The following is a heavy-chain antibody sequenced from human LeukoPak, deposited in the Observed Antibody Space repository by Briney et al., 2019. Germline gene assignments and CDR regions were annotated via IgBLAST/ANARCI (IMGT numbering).Heavy chain of an antibody. CDR3: AKYDSSGYIDY. CDR1: GHAFSDYW. J-gene: IGHJ4*02. D-gene: IGHD3-22*01. V-gene: IGHV5-51*01. CDR2: VYPGDSDS. Sequence: GESLKISCKGSGHAFSDYWIAWVRQMPGKGLEWMGIVYPGDSDSTYSPSLQGQVTFSADKSIRTAYLQWSSLRASDTAMYYCAKYDSSGYIDYWGQGTLVTISS.